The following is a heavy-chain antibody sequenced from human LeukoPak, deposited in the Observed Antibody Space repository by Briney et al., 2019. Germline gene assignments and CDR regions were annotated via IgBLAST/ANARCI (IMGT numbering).Heavy chain of an antibody. D-gene: IGHD3-10*01. CDR2: MNPNSGNT. CDR1: GYTFTSYD. CDR3: ARTTKVRGVIHYYGMDV. Sequence: ASVKVSCKASGYTFTSYDINWVRQATGQGLEWMGWMNPNSGNTGYAQKFQGRVTMTRNTSISTAYMELSSLRSEDTAVYYCARTTKVRGVIHYYGMDVWGQGTTVTVSS. J-gene: IGHJ6*02. V-gene: IGHV1-8*01.